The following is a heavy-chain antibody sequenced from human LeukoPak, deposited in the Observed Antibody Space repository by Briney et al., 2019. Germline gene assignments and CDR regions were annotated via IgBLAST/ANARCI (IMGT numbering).Heavy chain of an antibody. CDR1: GYTFTSYG. D-gene: IGHD3-3*01. J-gene: IGHJ4*02. CDR3: ARESGCYKAGPGGFDY. Sequence: ASVKVSCKASGYTFTSYGISWVRQAPGQGLEWMGWISAYNGNTNYAQKLQGRVTITTDTSTSTAYMELRSLRSDDTAVYYCARESGCYKAGPGGFDYWGQGTLVTVSS. CDR2: ISAYNGNT. V-gene: IGHV1-18*01.